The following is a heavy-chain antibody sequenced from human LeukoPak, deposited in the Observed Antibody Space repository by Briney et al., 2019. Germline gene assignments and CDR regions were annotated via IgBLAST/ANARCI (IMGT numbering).Heavy chain of an antibody. J-gene: IGHJ4*02. V-gene: IGHV3-23*01. Sequence: GGSLRLSCAASGFTFSTYTMSWVRQAPGKGLEWVSAISGSGGNTYYADSVKGRFTISRDNSKNTLYLQMDSLRADDTAVYYCAKAAFSRTSYFDYWGQGALVTASS. D-gene: IGHD3-3*02. CDR2: ISGSGGNT. CDR3: AKAAFSRTSYFDY. CDR1: GFTFSTYT.